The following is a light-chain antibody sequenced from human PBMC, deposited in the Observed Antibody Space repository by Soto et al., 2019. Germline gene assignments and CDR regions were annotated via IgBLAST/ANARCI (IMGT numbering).Light chain of an antibody. CDR1: QSISSW. V-gene: IGKV1-5*03. J-gene: IGKJ3*01. CDR3: QQYNSYSPT. CDR2: KAS. Sequence: DIQMTQSPSTLSASVGDRVTITCRASQSISSWLAWYQQKPGKAPKLLIYKASSLESGVPSRFSGSGSGTEFTLTSSSLPPDDFATYYCQQYNSYSPTFGPGTKVDIK.